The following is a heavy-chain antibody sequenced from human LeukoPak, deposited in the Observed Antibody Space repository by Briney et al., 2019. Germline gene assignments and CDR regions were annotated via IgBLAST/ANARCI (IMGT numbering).Heavy chain of an antibody. Sequence: SESLSLTCIVSGGSITSSTHYWGWIRHPPGKGLEWIGSIYYSRSTYYNPSLKRRGTTSIDTSKNQFSLKLSSVSAADTAVYYCARGAADDRSGYYYHYHYYMDLWGKGTTVTVSS. V-gene: IGHV4-39*07. CDR2: IYYSRST. J-gene: IGHJ6*03. D-gene: IGHD3-22*01. CDR1: GGSITSSTHY. CDR3: ARGAADDRSGYYYHYHYYMDL.